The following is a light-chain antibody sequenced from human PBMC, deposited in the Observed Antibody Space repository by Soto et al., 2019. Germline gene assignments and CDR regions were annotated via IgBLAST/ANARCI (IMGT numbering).Light chain of an antibody. CDR2: GAS. CDR3: QQRSNWLT. Sequence: EIVLTQSPGTLSLSPGERATLSCRASQSLTSSYLAWYQQKPGQAPRLLIYGASSRATGIPDRFSGSGSGTDFTLTISRLEPEDFAVYYCQQRSNWLTFGGGTKVEIK. V-gene: IGKV3D-20*02. J-gene: IGKJ4*01. CDR1: QSLTSSY.